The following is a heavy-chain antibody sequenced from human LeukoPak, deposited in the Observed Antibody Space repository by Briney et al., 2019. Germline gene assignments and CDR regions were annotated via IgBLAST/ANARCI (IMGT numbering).Heavy chain of an antibody. CDR1: GGTFSSYA. J-gene: IGHJ4*02. D-gene: IGHD6-13*01. V-gene: IGHV1-69*13. CDR3: AKVFGSGIAAAEGDY. Sequence: ASVKVSCKASGGTFSSYAISWVRQAPGQGLEWMGGIIPIFGTANYAQKFQGRVTITADESTSTAYMELSSLRAEDTAVYYCAKVFGSGIAAAEGDYWGQGTLVTVSS. CDR2: IIPIFGTA.